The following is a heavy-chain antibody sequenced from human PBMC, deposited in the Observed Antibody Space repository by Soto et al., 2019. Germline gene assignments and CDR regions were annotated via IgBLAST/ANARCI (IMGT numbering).Heavy chain of an antibody. D-gene: IGHD6-19*01. Sequence: QVQLQESGPGLVKPSETLSLTCTVSGGSISSYYWSWIRQPAGKGLEWIGRIYTSGSTNYNPSHKSQFTMSVDTTKNQSHLRLSSVTAAYTAVYYCARGGEGAVADWETIWGQGTLVTVSS. CDR3: ARGGEGAVADWETI. CDR1: GGSISSYY. CDR2: IYTSGST. V-gene: IGHV4-4*07. J-gene: IGHJ4*02.